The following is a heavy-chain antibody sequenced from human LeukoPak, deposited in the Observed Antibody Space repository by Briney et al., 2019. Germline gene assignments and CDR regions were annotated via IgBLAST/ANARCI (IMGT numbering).Heavy chain of an antibody. D-gene: IGHD2-15*01. CDR3: AKDSLFVVVVAAENYFDY. CDR1: GFSVSSNY. Sequence: GGSLRLSCAAYGFSVSSNYMTWVRQAPGKGLEWVSVIYGDGGTDYADSVKGRFPISRDNSKNTVSLQMNSLRAEDTAVYYCAKDSLFVVVVAAENYFDYWGQGTLVTVSS. V-gene: IGHV3-53*01. CDR2: IYGDGGT. J-gene: IGHJ4*02.